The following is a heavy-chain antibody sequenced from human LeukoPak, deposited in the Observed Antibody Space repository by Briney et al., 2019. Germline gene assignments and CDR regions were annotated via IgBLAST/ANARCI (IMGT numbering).Heavy chain of an antibody. Sequence: PGGSLRLSCAASGFTFSSYGMHWVRQAPGKGLEWVAVISYDGSNKYYADSVKGRFTISRDNSKNTLYLQMNSLRAEDTAVYYCAKDPLGIAAAGTMDYWGQGTLVTVSS. J-gene: IGHJ4*02. CDR3: AKDPLGIAAAGTMDY. V-gene: IGHV3-30*18. D-gene: IGHD6-13*01. CDR2: ISYDGSNK. CDR1: GFTFSSYG.